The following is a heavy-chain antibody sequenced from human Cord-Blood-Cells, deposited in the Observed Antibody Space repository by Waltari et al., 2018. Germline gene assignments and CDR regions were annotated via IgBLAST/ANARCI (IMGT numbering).Heavy chain of an antibody. Sequence: QVQLVQSGSELKKPGASVKVSCKASGYTFTSYAMNGGRKAPGQGLELMGWINPNTGNPTYAQGFTGRFVFSLDTSVSTAYLQISSLKAEDTAVYYCARDGGPNYAYDAFDIWGQGTMVTVSS. CDR1: GYTFTSYA. CDR2: INPNTGNP. V-gene: IGHV7-4-1*02. D-gene: IGHD3-16*01. J-gene: IGHJ3*02. CDR3: ARDGGPNYAYDAFDI.